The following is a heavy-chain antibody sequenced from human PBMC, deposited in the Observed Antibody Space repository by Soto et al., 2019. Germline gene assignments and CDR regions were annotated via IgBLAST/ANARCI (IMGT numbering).Heavy chain of an antibody. CDR1: GFTFSSYA. J-gene: IGHJ4*02. CDR2: ISGSGGST. Sequence: GGSLRLSCAASGFTFSSYAMSWVRQAPGKGLEWVSAISGSGGSTYYADSVKGRFTISRDNSKNTLYLQMNSLRAEDTAVYYCAKDRAPIVVVVAATDYWGQGTLVTSPQ. D-gene: IGHD2-15*01. V-gene: IGHV3-23*01. CDR3: AKDRAPIVVVVAATDY.